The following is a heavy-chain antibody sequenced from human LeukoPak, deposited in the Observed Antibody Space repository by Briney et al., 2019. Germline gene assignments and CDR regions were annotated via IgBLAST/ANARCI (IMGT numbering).Heavy chain of an antibody. J-gene: IGHJ4*02. V-gene: IGHV3-66*01. CDR1: GFTVSSNY. D-gene: IGHD1-26*01. Sequence: GGSLRLSCAASGFTVSSNYMSWVRQAPGKGLEWVSVIYSGGSTYYADSVKGRFTISRDNSKKTLYLQMNSLRAEDTAVYYCARAGLSYSFDYWGQGTLVTVSS. CDR2: IYSGGST. CDR3: ARAGLSYSFDY.